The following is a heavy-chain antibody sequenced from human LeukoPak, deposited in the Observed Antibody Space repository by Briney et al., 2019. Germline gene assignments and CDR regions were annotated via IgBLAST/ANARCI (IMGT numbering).Heavy chain of an antibody. CDR3: AKGVPKLRYFDWLLSTNSYGMDV. V-gene: IGHV3-43*02. D-gene: IGHD3-9*01. Sequence: HTGGSLRLSCAASGFTFDDYAMHWVRHAPGKGLEWVSLISGDGGSTYYADSVKGRFTISRDNSKNSLYLQMNSLRTEDTALYYCAKGVPKLRYFDWLLSTNSYGMDVWGQGTTVTVSS. CDR1: GFTFDDYA. J-gene: IGHJ6*02. CDR2: ISGDGGST.